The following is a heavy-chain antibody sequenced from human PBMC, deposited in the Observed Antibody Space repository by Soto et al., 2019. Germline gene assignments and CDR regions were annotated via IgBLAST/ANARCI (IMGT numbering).Heavy chain of an antibody. Sequence: EVQLVESGGGLVQPGRSLRLSCAASGFTFDDYAMHWVRQAPGKGLEWVSGISWNSDTIAYADSVKGRFTVSRDNAKNPLYSKMESGGVGDTALFYLSKTMGGGGDSSTWYYFDYWGQGTLVPVSS. V-gene: IGHV3-9*01. D-gene: IGHD6-13*01. CDR2: ISWNSDTI. J-gene: IGHJ4*02. CDR3: SKTMGGGGDSSTWYYFDY. CDR1: GFTFDDYA.